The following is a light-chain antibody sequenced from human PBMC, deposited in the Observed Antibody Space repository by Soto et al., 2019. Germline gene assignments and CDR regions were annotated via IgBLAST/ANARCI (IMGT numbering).Light chain of an antibody. Sequence: EFVLKQSPGTLSLAPGERATLSCRASQTVRNNYLAWYQQKPGQAPRLLIYDASSRATGIPDRFSGGGSGTDFTLTISRLEPEDFAVYYCQQYDSSPLTFGGGTKVDI. CDR2: DAS. CDR3: QQYDSSPLT. CDR1: QTVRNNY. V-gene: IGKV3-20*01. J-gene: IGKJ4*01.